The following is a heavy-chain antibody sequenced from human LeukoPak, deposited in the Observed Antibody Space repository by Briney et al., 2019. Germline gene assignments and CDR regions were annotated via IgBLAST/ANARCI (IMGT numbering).Heavy chain of an antibody. V-gene: IGHV3-74*01. CDR1: GFTLTTYR. D-gene: IGHD3-22*01. CDR2: INRDGDST. Sequence: PGESLRLSCAASGFTLTTYRMYWVRQAPGKGLVWVSRINRDGDSTNYADSGKGRFTVSRDNAKNTLYRQMNSLRAEDMAVYYCARGGRYYDSSGYSEYWGQGTLVTVSS. CDR3: ARGGRYYDSSGYSEY. J-gene: IGHJ4*02.